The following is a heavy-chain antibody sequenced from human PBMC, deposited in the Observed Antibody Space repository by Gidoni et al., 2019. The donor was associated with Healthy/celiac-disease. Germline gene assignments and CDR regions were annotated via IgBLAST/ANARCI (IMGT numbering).Heavy chain of an antibody. V-gene: IGHV3-48*02. CDR3: ARVVVAATPDYYYYMDV. Sequence: EVQLVESGGGLVQPGGSLRLSCAASGFTFSSYSMNWVRQAPGKGLEWVSYISSSSSTIYYADSVKGRFTISRDNAKNSLYLQMNSLRDEDTAVYYCARVVVAATPDYYYYMDVWGKGTTVTVSS. CDR1: GFTFSSYS. CDR2: ISSSSSTI. J-gene: IGHJ6*03. D-gene: IGHD2-15*01.